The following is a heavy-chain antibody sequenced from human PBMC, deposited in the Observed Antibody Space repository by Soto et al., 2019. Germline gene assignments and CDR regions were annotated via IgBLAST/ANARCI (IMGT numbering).Heavy chain of an antibody. CDR2: IYYSGST. CDR1: GGSISSSSYY. V-gene: IGHV4-39*01. D-gene: IGHD2-2*01. J-gene: IGHJ4*02. Sequence: SETLSLTCTVSGGSISSSSYYWGWIRQPPGKGLEWIGSIYYSGSTYYNPSLKSRVTISVDTSKNQFSLKLSSVTAADTAVYYCARLGPRTSHHYFDYWGQGTLVTVSS. CDR3: ARLGPRTSHHYFDY.